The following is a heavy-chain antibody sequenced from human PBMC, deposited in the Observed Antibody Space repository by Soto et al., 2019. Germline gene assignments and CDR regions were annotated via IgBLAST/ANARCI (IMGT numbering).Heavy chain of an antibody. Sequence: GSPSLSSAASGFSFTNYERNPVPQAPGKGLEWVSYISYGGTTIYYADSVKGRFTISRDNAKNSLYLQMNSLRAEDTALYYCARELITTYFDYWGQGTPVTVYS. CDR3: ARELITTYFDY. J-gene: IGHJ4*02. CDR1: GFSFTNYE. CDR2: ISYGGTTI. V-gene: IGHV3-48*03.